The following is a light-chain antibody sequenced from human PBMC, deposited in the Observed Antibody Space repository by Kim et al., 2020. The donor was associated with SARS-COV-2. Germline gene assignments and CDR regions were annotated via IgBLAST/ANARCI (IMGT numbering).Light chain of an antibody. J-gene: IGLJ2*01. CDR3: CSYAGSHTSR. V-gene: IGLV2-11*01. CDR2: DVT. Sequence: GQSGTNSCTGTTSDVGVYDYVSWYKQHPGKAPKLMIYDVTKRPSGVPDRFSGSKSGITASLTISGLHADDEADYYCCSYAGSHTSRFGGGTKLTVL. CDR1: TSDVGVYDY.